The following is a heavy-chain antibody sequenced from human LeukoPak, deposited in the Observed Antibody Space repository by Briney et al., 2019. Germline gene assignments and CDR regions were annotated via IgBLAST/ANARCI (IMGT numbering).Heavy chain of an antibody. CDR1: GGSFSGYY. J-gene: IGHJ1*01. Sequence: PSETLPLTCAVYGGSFSGYYWSWIRQPPGKGLEWIGEINHSGSTNYNPSLKSRVTISVDTSKNQFSLKLSSVTAADTAVYYCARSGYDFWSGYSQYFQHWGQGTLVTVSS. CDR2: INHSGST. V-gene: IGHV4-34*01. CDR3: ARSGYDFWSGYSQYFQH. D-gene: IGHD3-3*01.